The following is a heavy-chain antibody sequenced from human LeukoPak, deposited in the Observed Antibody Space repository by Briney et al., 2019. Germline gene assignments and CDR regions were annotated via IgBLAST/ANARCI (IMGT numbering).Heavy chain of an antibody. J-gene: IGHJ4*02. CDR2: INHSGST. D-gene: IGHD3-9*01. CDR1: GGSFSGYY. V-gene: IGHV4-34*01. CDR3: ARGPPVVYDVLTGYYRFDY. Sequence: KASETLSLTCAVYGGSFSGYYWSWIRQPPGKGLEWIGEINHSGSTNYNPSLKSRVTISVDTPKNQFSLKLSSVTAADTAVYYCARGPPVVYDVLTGYYRFDYWGQGTLVTVSS.